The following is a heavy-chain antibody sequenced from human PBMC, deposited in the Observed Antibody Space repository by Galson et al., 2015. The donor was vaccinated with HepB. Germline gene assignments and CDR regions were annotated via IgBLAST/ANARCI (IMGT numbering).Heavy chain of an antibody. D-gene: IGHD6-13*01. CDR1: GYSFTSYW. CDR3: ASNLPAATHIAAAGTAFDI. V-gene: IGHV5-51*01. CDR2: IYPGDSDT. Sequence: QSGAEVKKPGESLKISCKGSGYSFTSYWIGWVRQMPGKGLEWMGIIYPGDSDTRYSPSFQGQVTISADKSISTAYLQWSSLKASDTAMYYCASNLPAATHIAAAGTAFDIWGQGTMVTVSS. J-gene: IGHJ3*02.